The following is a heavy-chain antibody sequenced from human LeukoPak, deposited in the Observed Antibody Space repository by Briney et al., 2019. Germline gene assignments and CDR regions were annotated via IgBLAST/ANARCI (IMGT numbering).Heavy chain of an antibody. CDR1: GGSISSYY. J-gene: IGHJ3*02. Sequence: SETLSLTCTVSGGSISSYYWGWIRQPPGKGLEWIGSIYHSGSTYYNPSLKSRVTISVDTSKNQFSLKLSSVTAADTAVYYCARANSSGWYRHAFDIWGQGTMVTVSS. V-gene: IGHV4-38-2*02. CDR3: ARANSSGWYRHAFDI. D-gene: IGHD6-19*01. CDR2: IYHSGST.